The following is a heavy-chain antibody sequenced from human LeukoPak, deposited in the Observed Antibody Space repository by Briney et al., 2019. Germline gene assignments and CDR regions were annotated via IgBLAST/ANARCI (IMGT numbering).Heavy chain of an antibody. J-gene: IGHJ4*02. Sequence: EGSLRLSCAASGFTFSNYGMSWVRQAPGKGLEWVSAISGSGGSTYYADSLKGRFTISRDNSKNTLYLQMNSLRAEDTAVYYCAKGLWDILVVPDAPFDYWGQGTLVTVSS. CDR3: AKGLWDILVVPDAPFDY. CDR2: ISGSGGST. V-gene: IGHV3-23*01. CDR1: GFTFSNYG. D-gene: IGHD2-2*01.